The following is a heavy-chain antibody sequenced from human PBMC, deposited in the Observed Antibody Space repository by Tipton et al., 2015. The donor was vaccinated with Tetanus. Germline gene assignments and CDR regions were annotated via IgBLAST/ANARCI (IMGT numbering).Heavy chain of an antibody. CDR2: INPSGRRT. J-gene: IGHJ6*02. D-gene: IGHD3-9*01. CDR1: GFTSESHY. Sequence: SLRLSCAVSGFTSESHYMHWVRQTPDKGLVWISRINPSGRRTDYADSVKGRFTISRDHAKNTVFLQMTSLRAEDTAVYFCARRSLTNYGLDVWAKGHRSPSP. V-gene: IGHV3-74*01. CDR3: ARRSLTNYGLDV.